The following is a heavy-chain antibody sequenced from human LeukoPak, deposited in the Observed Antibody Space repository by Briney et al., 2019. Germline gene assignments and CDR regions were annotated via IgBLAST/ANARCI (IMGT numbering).Heavy chain of an antibody. CDR3: ARLYDSGWYSGWYFDL. CDR2: IYPGDSDT. CDR1: GYSFTSYW. V-gene: IGHV5-51*01. D-gene: IGHD6-19*01. J-gene: IGHJ2*01. Sequence: GESLKISCKGSGYSFTSYWIGWVRQMPGKGLEWMGIIYPGDSDTRYSPSFQGQVTISADKSISTAYLQWSSLKASDTAMYYCARLYDSGWYSGWYFDLWGRGALVIVSS.